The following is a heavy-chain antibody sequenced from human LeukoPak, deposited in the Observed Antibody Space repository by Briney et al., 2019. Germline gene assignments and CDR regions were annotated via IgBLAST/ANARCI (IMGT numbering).Heavy chain of an antibody. J-gene: IGHJ4*02. D-gene: IGHD5-12*01. CDR1: GFTFSSYA. Sequence: GGSLRLSCAASGFTFSSYAMSWVRQAPGKGLEWVSAISGSGGSTYYADSVKGRFTISRDNSKNTLYLQMNSLRAENTAVYYCAKVGYSGYENFDYWGQGTLVTVSS. CDR2: ISGSGGST. CDR3: AKVGYSGYENFDY. V-gene: IGHV3-23*01.